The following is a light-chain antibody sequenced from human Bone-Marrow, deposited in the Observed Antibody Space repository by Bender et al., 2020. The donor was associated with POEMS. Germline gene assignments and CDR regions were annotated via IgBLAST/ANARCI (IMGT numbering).Light chain of an antibody. J-gene: IGLJ2*01. Sequence: QAVVTQEPSLTVSPGGTVTLTCGSSTGAVTSGHYPYWFQQKPGQAPRTLIYDTTNRHSWTPARFSGSLLGDKAALTLSGAQPEDEADYYCLLSYSAARQVIFGGGTKLTVL. CDR2: DTT. CDR3: LLSYSAARQVI. V-gene: IGLV7-46*01. CDR1: TGAVTSGHY.